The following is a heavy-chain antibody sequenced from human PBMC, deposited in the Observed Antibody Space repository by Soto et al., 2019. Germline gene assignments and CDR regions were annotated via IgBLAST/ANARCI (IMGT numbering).Heavy chain of an antibody. V-gene: IGHV4-34*01. J-gene: IGHJ4*02. Sequence: QVQLQQWGAGLLKPSETLSLTCAVYGGSFSGYYWSWIRQPPGKGLEWIGEINHSGSTNYNPSLKGRGTISVDTSKNQFSLELSSVTAADTAVYYCARGGGGRSQIYYWGQGTLVTVSS. CDR1: GGSFSGYY. CDR3: ARGGGGRSQIYY. D-gene: IGHD3-16*01. CDR2: INHSGST.